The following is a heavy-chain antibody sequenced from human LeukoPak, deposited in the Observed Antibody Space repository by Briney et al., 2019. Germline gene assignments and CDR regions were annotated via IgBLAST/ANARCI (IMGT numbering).Heavy chain of an antibody. CDR1: GGSISSYY. CDR2: IYYSGST. D-gene: IGHD6-19*01. Sequence: SEALSLTCTVSGGSISSYYWGWIRQPPGKGLEWIGSIYYSGSTYYNPSLKSRVTISVDTSKNQFSLKLSSVTAADTAVYYCASRPRGWLVREGHAFDIWGQGTMVTVSS. V-gene: IGHV4-39*01. J-gene: IGHJ3*02. CDR3: ASRPRGWLVREGHAFDI.